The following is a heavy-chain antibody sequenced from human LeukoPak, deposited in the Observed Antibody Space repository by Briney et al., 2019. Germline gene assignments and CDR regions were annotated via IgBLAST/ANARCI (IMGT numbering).Heavy chain of an antibody. CDR3: ARARYYYDSSGYRFDP. CDR2: IYYSGST. J-gene: IGHJ5*02. Sequence: SETLSLNCTRSGVTISSYYWSWIRQPPGQGLEWIGYIYYSGSTNYNPSLKSRVTISVDTSKNQFSLKLSSVTAADTAVYYCARARYYYDSSGYRFDPWGQGTLVTVSS. D-gene: IGHD3-22*01. V-gene: IGHV4-59*01. CDR1: GVTISSYY.